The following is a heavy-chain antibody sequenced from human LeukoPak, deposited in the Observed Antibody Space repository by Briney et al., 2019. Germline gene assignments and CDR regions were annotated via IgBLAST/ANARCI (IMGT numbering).Heavy chain of an antibody. V-gene: IGHV4-39*07. CDR1: GGSISSSSYY. CDR2: IYYSGST. D-gene: IGHD5-24*01. CDR3: ARAPGKVATSFDL. Sequence: SETLSLTCTVSGGSISSSSYYWGWIRQPPGKGLEWIGSIYYSGSTYYNPSLKSRVTISVNTSKNQFSLKLSSVTAADTAVYYCARAPGKVATSFDLWGRGTLVTVSS. J-gene: IGHJ2*01.